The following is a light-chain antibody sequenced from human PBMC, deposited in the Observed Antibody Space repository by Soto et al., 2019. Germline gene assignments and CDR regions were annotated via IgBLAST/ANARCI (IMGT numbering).Light chain of an antibody. CDR3: QQSYSTLRT. CDR1: QSISGY. V-gene: IGKV1-39*01. J-gene: IGKJ1*01. Sequence: DIQMTHSPSSLSASVGDRVTITCRASQSISGYLNWFQQKPGKAPNLLISAASSLQSRVPSRFSGSGSGGDFTLTISSLQTEDFATYYCQQSYSTLRTFGQGTKVVIE. CDR2: AAS.